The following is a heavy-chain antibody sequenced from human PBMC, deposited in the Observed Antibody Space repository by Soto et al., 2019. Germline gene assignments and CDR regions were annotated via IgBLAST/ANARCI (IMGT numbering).Heavy chain of an antibody. CDR2: IIPIFGTA. D-gene: IGHD3-16*02. Sequence: QVQLVQSGAEVKKPGSSVKVSCKASGGTFSSYAISWVRQAPGQGLEWMGGIIPIFGTANYAQKFQGRVTITGDKSTSTAHKELSSLRSEDTAVYYCARERRYINKAYCGMDVWGKGTTVTVSS. J-gene: IGHJ6*04. CDR1: GGTFSSYA. V-gene: IGHV1-69*06. CDR3: ARERRYINKAYCGMDV.